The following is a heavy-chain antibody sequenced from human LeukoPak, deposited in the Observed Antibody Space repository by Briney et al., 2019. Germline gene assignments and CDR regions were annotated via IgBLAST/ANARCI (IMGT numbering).Heavy chain of an antibody. CDR1: GGSFSGYY. D-gene: IGHD4-17*01. J-gene: IGHJ4*02. CDR2: INHSGST. V-gene: IGHV4-34*01. Sequence: SETLSLTCAVYGGSFSGYYWSWIRQPPGKGLEWIGEINHSGSTNYNPSLKCRVTISVDTSKNQFSLKLSSVTAADTAVYYCASGQDYGDYTPFDYWGQGTLVTVSS. CDR3: ASGQDYGDYTPFDY.